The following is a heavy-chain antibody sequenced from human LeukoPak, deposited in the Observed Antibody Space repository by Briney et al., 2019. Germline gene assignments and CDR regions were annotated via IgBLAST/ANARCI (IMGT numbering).Heavy chain of an antibody. V-gene: IGHV3-7*01. CDR2: IKQDGSEN. D-gene: IGHD6-13*01. CDR3: TKIGLGPLYSSTY. Sequence: GGSLRLSCAASGFTFSSYWMSWVRQAPGKGLEWVANIKQDGSENYYVDSVKGRFTISRDNAKNSLYLQMNSLRAEDTAVYYCTKIGLGPLYSSTYWGQGTLVTVSS. J-gene: IGHJ4*02. CDR1: GFTFSSYW.